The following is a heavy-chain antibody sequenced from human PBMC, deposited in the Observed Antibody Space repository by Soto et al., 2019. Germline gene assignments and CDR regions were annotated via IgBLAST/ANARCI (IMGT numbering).Heavy chain of an antibody. J-gene: IGHJ4*02. CDR3: ARTEQWLVPPFDY. CDR1: GFILTSYY. Sequence: QVQLVQSGAEVKKAGASVKVSCKASGFILTSYYMHWVRQAPGQGLEWMGIIDPSCGSTTDAQKFQGRITMTRDTSTSTVYMELSSLRSEDTAVYYCARTEQWLVPPFDYWGQGTLVTVSS. D-gene: IGHD6-19*01. V-gene: IGHV1-46*01. CDR2: IDPSCGST.